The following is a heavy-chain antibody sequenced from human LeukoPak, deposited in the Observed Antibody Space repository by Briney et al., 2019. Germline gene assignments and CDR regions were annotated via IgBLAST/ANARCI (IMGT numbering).Heavy chain of an antibody. D-gene: IGHD3-22*01. CDR3: ARGHDSSGYSNDAFDI. J-gene: IGHJ3*02. V-gene: IGHV4-39*07. Sequence: SETLSLTCTVSGGSISSSSYYWGWIRQPPGKGLEWIGYIYHSGSTYYNPSLKSRVTISVDRSKDQFSLKLSSVTAADTAVYYCARGHDSSGYSNDAFDIWGQGTMVTVSS. CDR2: IYHSGST. CDR1: GGSISSSSYY.